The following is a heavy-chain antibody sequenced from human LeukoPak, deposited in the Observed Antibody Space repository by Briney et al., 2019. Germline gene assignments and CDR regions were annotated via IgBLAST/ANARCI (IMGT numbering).Heavy chain of an antibody. D-gene: IGHD6-13*01. CDR2: INHGGST. Sequence: SETLSLTCAVSGGSFSGHYWNWIRQPPGKWLEWIGEINHGGSTNYNSSLKSRVTISVDTSQKQFSLRLSSVTAADTAVYYCARGRYVTTRGGAAAGFLDYWGQGTLVTVST. CDR1: GGSFSGHY. CDR3: ARGRYVTTRGGAAAGFLDY. V-gene: IGHV4-34*01. J-gene: IGHJ4*02.